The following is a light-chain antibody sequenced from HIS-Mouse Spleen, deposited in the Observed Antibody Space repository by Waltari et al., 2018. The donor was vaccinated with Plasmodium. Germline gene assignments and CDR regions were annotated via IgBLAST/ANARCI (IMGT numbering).Light chain of an antibody. Sequence: AIRMTQSPSSFSASTGDRVTITCRASRGISSYLAWYQLKPGKAPKLLIYAASTLQSGVPSRFSGSGSGTDFTLTISCLQSEDFATYCQQYYSYPYTFGQGTKLEIK. CDR1: RGISSY. J-gene: IGKJ2*01. V-gene: IGKV1-8*01. CDR3: QQYYSYPYT. CDR2: AAS.